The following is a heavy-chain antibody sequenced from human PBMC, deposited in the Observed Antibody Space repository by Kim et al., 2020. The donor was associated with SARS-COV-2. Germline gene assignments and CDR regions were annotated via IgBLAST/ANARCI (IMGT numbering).Heavy chain of an antibody. CDR1: GGSFSGYY. CDR2: INHSGST. J-gene: IGHJ4*02. Sequence: SETLSLTCAVYGGSFSGYYWSWIRQPPGKGLEWIGEINHSGSTNYNPSLKSRVTISVDTSKNQFSLKLSSVTAADTAVYYCARGRGFSSGWRPSYYFDYWGQGTLVTVSS. CDR3: ARGRGFSSGWRPSYYFDY. V-gene: IGHV4-34*01. D-gene: IGHD6-19*01.